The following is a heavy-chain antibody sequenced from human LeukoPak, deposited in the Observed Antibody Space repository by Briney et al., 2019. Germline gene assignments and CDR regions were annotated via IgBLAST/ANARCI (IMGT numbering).Heavy chain of an antibody. CDR3: ARPSSGWSGVSFDY. D-gene: IGHD6-19*01. J-gene: IGHJ4*02. V-gene: IGHV4-34*01. Sequence: SETLSLTCAVYGGSFSGYYWSWIRQPPGKGLEWIGEINHRGSTNYNPSLKSRVTISVDTSKNQFSLKLSSVTAADMAVYYCARPSSGWSGVSFDYWGQGTLVTVSS. CDR1: GGSFSGYY. CDR2: INHRGST.